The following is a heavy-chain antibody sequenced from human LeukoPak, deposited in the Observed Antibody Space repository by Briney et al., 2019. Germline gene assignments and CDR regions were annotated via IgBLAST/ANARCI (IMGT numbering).Heavy chain of an antibody. V-gene: IGHV1-46*01. D-gene: IGHD3-22*01. Sequence: ASVKVSCKASGYTFTSYYMHWVRQAPGQGLEWMGIINPSGGSTSYAQKFQGRVTMTRDTSTSTVYMELSSLRSEDTAVYYCAKGHDYYDSSGYWIFYFDYWGQGTLVTVSS. J-gene: IGHJ4*02. CDR1: GYTFTSYY. CDR2: INPSGGST. CDR3: AKGHDYYDSSGYWIFYFDY.